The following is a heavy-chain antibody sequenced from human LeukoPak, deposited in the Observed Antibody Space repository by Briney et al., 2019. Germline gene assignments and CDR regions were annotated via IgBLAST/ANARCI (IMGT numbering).Heavy chain of an antibody. D-gene: IGHD3-22*01. CDR3: ARHDSSGYYY. V-gene: IGHV4-59*08. Sequence: SETLSLTCSVSGGSISPYYWNWIRQTSGKGLEWIGYIYYSGNTNYNPSLKSRVTISVDTSKNQFSLKLSSVTAADTAVYYCARHDSSGYYYWGQGILVTVSS. J-gene: IGHJ4*02. CDR2: IYYSGNT. CDR1: GGSISPYY.